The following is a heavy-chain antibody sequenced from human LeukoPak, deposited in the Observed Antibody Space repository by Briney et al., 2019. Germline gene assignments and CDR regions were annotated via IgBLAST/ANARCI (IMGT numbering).Heavy chain of an antibody. Sequence: ASVKVSCKASGYTFTGYYMHWVRQAPGQGLEWMGWINPNSGGTNYAQKFQGRVTMTRDTSISTAYMELSRLRSDDTAVYYCARDSRSCRSSDCRGDAFDIWGQGTMVTVSS. CDR3: ARDSRSCRSSDCRGDAFDI. D-gene: IGHD6-25*01. CDR2: INPNSGGT. J-gene: IGHJ3*02. CDR1: GYTFTGYY. V-gene: IGHV1-2*02.